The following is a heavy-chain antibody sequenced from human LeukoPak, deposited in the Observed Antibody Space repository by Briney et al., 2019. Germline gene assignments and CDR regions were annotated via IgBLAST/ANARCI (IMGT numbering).Heavy chain of an antibody. Sequence: SETLSLTCTVPGGSISSYYWSWIRQPAGKGLEWIGRIYTSGSTNYNPSLKSRVTMSVDTCKNQFSLKLSSVTAADTDVYYCERGVVVVAATPPNNGFDPWGQGTLVTVSS. CDR3: ERGVVVVAATPPNNGFDP. J-gene: IGHJ5*02. D-gene: IGHD2-15*01. CDR1: GGSISSYY. CDR2: IYTSGST. V-gene: IGHV4-4*07.